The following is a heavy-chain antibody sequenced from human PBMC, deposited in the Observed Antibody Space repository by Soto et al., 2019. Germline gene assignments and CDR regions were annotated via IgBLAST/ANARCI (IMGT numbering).Heavy chain of an antibody. J-gene: IGHJ5*02. CDR3: ARLGPYGSETYSFRYNWFDP. Sequence: PGGSLRLSCAASGFTFSSYGMHWVRQAPGKGLDWVSVIYSGGNSYYAVSVQGRFTISRDNSKNTVYLQMNSLRGEDTAIYYCARLGPYGSETYSFRYNWFDPWGQGTLVTVSS. V-gene: IGHV3-53*01. CDR1: GFTFSSYG. CDR2: IYSGGNS. D-gene: IGHD3-10*01.